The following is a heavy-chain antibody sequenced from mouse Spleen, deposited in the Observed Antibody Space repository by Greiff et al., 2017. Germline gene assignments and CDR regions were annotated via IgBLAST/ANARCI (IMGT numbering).Heavy chain of an antibody. V-gene: IGHV1-81*01. CDR2: IYPRSGNT. D-gene: IGHD4-1*01. Sequence: QVQLQQSGAELARPGASVKLSCKASGYTFTSYGISWVKQRTGQGLEWIGEIYPRSGNTYYNEKFKGKATLTADKSSSTAYMELRSLTSEDSAVYFCAKTGTGYFDNWGHGTTLTVSS. J-gene: IGHJ2*01. CDR1: GYTFTSYG. CDR3: AKTGTGYFDN.